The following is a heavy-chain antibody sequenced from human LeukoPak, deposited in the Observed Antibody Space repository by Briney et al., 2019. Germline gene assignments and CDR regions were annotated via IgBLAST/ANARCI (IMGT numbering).Heavy chain of an antibody. V-gene: IGHV1-46*01. Sequence: ASVKVSCKASGYTFTSYYMHWVRQAPGQGLEWMGLINPSGGSTSYAQKFQGRVTMTRDTSTSTVYMELSSLRSEDTAVYYCARDLDQRYSGSYYMDYWGQGTLVTVSS. CDR2: INPSGGST. CDR3: ARDLDQRYSGSYYMDY. D-gene: IGHD1-26*01. CDR1: GYTFTSYY. J-gene: IGHJ4*02.